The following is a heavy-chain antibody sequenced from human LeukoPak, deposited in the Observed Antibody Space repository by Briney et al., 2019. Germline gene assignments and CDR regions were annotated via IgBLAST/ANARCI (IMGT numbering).Heavy chain of an antibody. V-gene: IGHV3-48*04. D-gene: IGHD6-13*01. J-gene: IGHJ4*02. CDR2: ISSSSSTI. CDR3: AKGREFGIAAAADY. CDR1: GFTFSSYS. Sequence: GGSLRLSCAASGFTFSSYSMNWVRQAPGKGLEWVSYISSSSSTIYYADSVKGRFTISRDNAKNSLYLQMNSLRAEDTALYYCAKGREFGIAAAADYWGQGTLVTVSS.